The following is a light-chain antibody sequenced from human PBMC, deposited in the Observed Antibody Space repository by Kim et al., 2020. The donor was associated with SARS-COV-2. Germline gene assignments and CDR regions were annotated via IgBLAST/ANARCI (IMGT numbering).Light chain of an antibody. Sequence: DIQMTQSPSSLSASVGDRVTISCRASQSISSYVNWYQHKAGKAPKLLIYAASSLQSGVPSRFSGSGSGTDFTLTISSLQPEDFATYSCQQTYGFPQITFGQGTRLEIK. CDR2: AAS. J-gene: IGKJ5*01. V-gene: IGKV1-39*01. CDR3: QQTYGFPQIT. CDR1: QSISSY.